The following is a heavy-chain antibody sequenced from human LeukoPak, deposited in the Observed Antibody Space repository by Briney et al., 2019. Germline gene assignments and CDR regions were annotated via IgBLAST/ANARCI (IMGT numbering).Heavy chain of an antibody. CDR3: TRVTYSGSYSITFDC. D-gene: IGHD3-10*01. Sequence: GGSLRLSCTASGFTFGDYAMSWVRQAPGKGLEWVGFIRSKAYGGTTEYAASVKGRFTISRDDSKSIAYLQMNSLKTEDTAVYYCTRVTYSGSYSITFDCWGQGTLVTVSS. V-gene: IGHV3-49*04. CDR1: GFTFGDYA. J-gene: IGHJ4*02. CDR2: IRSKAYGGTT.